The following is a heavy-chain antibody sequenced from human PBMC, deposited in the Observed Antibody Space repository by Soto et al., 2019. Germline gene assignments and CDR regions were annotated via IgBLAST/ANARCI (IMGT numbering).Heavy chain of an antibody. CDR3: AIHSGSFIAVAGTYADY. V-gene: IGHV4-39*01. D-gene: IGHD6-19*01. CDR2: IYYSGST. Sequence: QLQLQESGPGLVKPSETLSLTCTFSGGSISSSSYYWGWIRQPPGKGLEWIGSIYYSGSTYYNPSLKSRVTITVDTAKNQFSLKLSSVTAADTAVYYCAIHSGSFIAVAGTYADYWGQGTLVTVSS. CDR1: GGSISSSSYY. J-gene: IGHJ4*02.